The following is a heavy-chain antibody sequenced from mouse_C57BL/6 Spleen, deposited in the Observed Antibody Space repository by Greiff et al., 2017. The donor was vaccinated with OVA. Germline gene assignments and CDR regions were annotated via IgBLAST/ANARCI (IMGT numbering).Heavy chain of an antibody. CDR1: GFNIKNTY. J-gene: IGHJ4*01. CDR3: ARDGNYFYAMDY. V-gene: IGHV14-3*01. D-gene: IGHD2-1*01. Sequence: EVKLMESVAELVRPGASVKLCTASGFNIKNTYMHWVKQRPEQGLEWIGRIDPANGNTKYAPKFQGKATITADTSSNTAYLQLSSLTSEDTAIYYCARDGNYFYAMDYWGQGTSVTVSS. CDR2: IDPANGNT.